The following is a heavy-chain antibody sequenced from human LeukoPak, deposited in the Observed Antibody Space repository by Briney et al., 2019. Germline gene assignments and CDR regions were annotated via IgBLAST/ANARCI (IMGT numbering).Heavy chain of an antibody. CDR3: AKVGAVAGKKSAFDI. J-gene: IGHJ3*02. V-gene: IGHV1-2*02. CDR1: GYSFTDYH. CDR2: INPNSGGT. D-gene: IGHD6-19*01. Sequence: EASVKVSCKASGYSFTDYHIHWVRQAPGQGLEWMGWINPNSGGTNYAQTFQGRVTLTRDTSISTACMELSRLTSDDTAVFYCAKVGAVAGKKSAFDIWGEGTMDTVSS.